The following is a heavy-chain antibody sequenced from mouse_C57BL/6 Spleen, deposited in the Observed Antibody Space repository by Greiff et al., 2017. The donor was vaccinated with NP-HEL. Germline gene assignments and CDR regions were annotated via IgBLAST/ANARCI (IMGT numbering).Heavy chain of an antibody. CDR3: ARRAGRNYFDY. CDR2: INPNNGGT. Sequence: EVQLQQSGPELVKPGASVKISCKASGYTFTDYYMNWVKQSHGKSLEWIGDINPNNGGTSYNQKFKGKATLTVDKSSSTAYMELRSLTSEDSAVYYCARRAGRNYFDYWGQGTTLTVSS. D-gene: IGHD3-3*01. V-gene: IGHV1-26*01. CDR1: GYTFTDYY. J-gene: IGHJ2*01.